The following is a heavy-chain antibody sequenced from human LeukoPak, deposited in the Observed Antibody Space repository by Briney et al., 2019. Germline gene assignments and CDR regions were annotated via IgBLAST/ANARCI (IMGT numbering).Heavy chain of an antibody. J-gene: IGHJ6*03. Sequence: GGSLRLSCAASGFTFSSYAMSWVRQAPGKGLEWVSAISGSGGSTYYADSVKGRFTISRDNSKNTLYLQMNSLRAEDTAVYYCAKARGYSSYIYYYYYMDVWGKGTTVTVSS. D-gene: IGHD6-13*01. CDR1: GFTFSSYA. CDR3: AKARGYSSYIYYYYYMDV. CDR2: ISGSGGST. V-gene: IGHV3-23*01.